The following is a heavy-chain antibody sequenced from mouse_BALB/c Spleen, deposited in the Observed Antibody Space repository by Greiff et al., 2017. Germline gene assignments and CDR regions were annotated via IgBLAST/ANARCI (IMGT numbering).Heavy chain of an antibody. CDR1: GFNIKDTY. J-gene: IGHJ2*01. D-gene: IGHD2-10*02. CDR3: ARGGYGNHFDY. V-gene: IGHV14-3*02. CDR2: IDPANGNT. Sequence: EVNLVESGAELVKPGASVKLSCTASGFNIKDTYMHWVKQRPEQGLEWIGRIDPANGNTKYDPKFQGKATITADTSSNTAYLQLSSLTSEDTAVYYCARGGYGNHFDYWGQGTTLTVSS.